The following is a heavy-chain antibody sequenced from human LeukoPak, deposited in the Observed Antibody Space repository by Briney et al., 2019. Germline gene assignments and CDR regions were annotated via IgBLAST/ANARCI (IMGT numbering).Heavy chain of an antibody. D-gene: IGHD3-3*01. V-gene: IGHV1-2*02. Sequence: ASVKVSCKASGYTFTGYYMHWVRQAPGQGLEWMGWINPNSGGTNYAQKFQGRVTMTRDTSISTAYMELSRLRSDDTAVYYCARDSGTYYDFWSGHSYYFDYWGQGTLVTVSS. J-gene: IGHJ4*02. CDR1: GYTFTGYY. CDR2: INPNSGGT. CDR3: ARDSGTYYDFWSGHSYYFDY.